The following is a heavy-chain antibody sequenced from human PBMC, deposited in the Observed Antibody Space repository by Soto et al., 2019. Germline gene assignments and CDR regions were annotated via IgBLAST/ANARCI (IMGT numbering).Heavy chain of an antibody. V-gene: IGHV4-4*02. D-gene: IGHD4-17*01. Sequence: QVQLQESGPGLVKPSGTLSLTCAVSSGSISSSNWWSWVRQPPGKGLEWIGEIYHSGSTNYNPSLKSRVTIAIYKSKNQFSLKLSSVTAADTAVYYCARDMTTVTKDAFDIWGQGTMVTVSS. J-gene: IGHJ3*02. CDR3: ARDMTTVTKDAFDI. CDR2: IYHSGST. CDR1: SGSISSSNW.